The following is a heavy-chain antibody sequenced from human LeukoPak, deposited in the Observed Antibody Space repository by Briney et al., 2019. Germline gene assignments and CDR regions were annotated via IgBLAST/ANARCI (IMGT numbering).Heavy chain of an antibody. Sequence: SETLSLTCTVSGGSISSYYWSWIRQPPGKGLEWIGYIYYSGSTYYNPSLKSRVTISVDTSKNQFSLKLSSVTAADTAVYYCASTTGDSLLLVYWGQGTLVTVSS. CDR2: IYYSGST. V-gene: IGHV4-59*12. CDR1: GGSISSYY. D-gene: IGHD4-17*01. CDR3: ASTTGDSLLLVY. J-gene: IGHJ4*02.